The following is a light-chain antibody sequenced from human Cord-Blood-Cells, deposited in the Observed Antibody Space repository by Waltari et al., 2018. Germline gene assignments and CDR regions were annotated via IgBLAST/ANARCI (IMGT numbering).Light chain of an antibody. V-gene: IGLV2-11*01. CDR3: CSYAGSYTYV. CDR2: DVS. CDR1: SSDVGGYNS. J-gene: IGLJ1*01. Sequence: QSALTQPRSVSGSPGQSVTISCTGTSSDVGGYNSVSWYQQHPGKAPKLLIYDVSKRPFGVPDRFSGSKSGNTASLTISGLQAEDEADYYCCSYAGSYTYVFGTGTKVTVL.